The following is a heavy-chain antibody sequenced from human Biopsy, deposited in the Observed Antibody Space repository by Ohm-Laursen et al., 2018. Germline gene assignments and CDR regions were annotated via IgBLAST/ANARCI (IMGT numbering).Heavy chain of an antibody. D-gene: IGHD6-13*01. Sequence: PGTLSLTCAVYGGSFNGYFWSWVRQPPGKGLKWIGDITQSGSTNYSPSLKSRVTISVDTAKKQFSLSLRSVTAADTAVYYCARVPLPGIGAAYQGRFLYGMDVWGQGTTVSVSS. CDR1: GGSFNGYF. CDR3: ARVPLPGIGAAYQGRFLYGMDV. V-gene: IGHV4-34*01. CDR2: ITQSGST. J-gene: IGHJ6*02.